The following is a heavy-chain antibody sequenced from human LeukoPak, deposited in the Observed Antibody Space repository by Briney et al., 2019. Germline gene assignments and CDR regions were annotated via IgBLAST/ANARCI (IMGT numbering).Heavy chain of an antibody. Sequence: GGSLRLSCAASGFTFSSYAMSWVRQAPGKGLEWVSAISGSGGSTYYADSVKGRFTISRDNSKNTLYLQMNSLRAEDTAVYYCAKDEGSWGVGEWFDPWGQGTLVTVSS. V-gene: IGHV3-23*01. CDR1: GFTFSSYA. CDR2: ISGSGGST. J-gene: IGHJ5*02. D-gene: IGHD6-13*01. CDR3: AKDEGSWGVGEWFDP.